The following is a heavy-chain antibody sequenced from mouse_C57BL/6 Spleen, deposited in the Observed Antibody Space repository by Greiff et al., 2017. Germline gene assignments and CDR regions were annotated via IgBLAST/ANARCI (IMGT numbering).Heavy chain of an antibody. D-gene: IGHD3-2*02. V-gene: IGHV1-61*01. CDR2: IYPSDSET. Sequence: QVQLQQPGAELVRPGSSVKLSCKASGYTFTSYWMDWVKQRPGQGLEWIGNIYPSDSETHYNQKFKDKATLTVDKSSSTAYMQLRSLTSEDSAVYYCACEDSSGFAYWGQGTLVTVSA. CDR3: ACEDSSGFAY. J-gene: IGHJ3*01. CDR1: GYTFTSYW.